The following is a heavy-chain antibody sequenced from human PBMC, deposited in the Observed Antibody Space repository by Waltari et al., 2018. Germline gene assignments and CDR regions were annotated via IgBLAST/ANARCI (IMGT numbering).Heavy chain of an antibody. CDR3: ARASNQIIWGSYLAY. J-gene: IGHJ4*02. CDR2: IIPIFGTA. V-gene: IGHV1-69*08. D-gene: IGHD3-16*02. CDR1: GGTFSSYA. Sequence: QVQLVQSGAEVKKPGSSVKVSCKASGGTFSSYATSWVRQAPGQGLEWMVSIIPIFGTANYAQKFQGRVTITADKSTSTAYMELSSLRSEDTAVYYCARASNQIIWGSYLAYWGQGTLVTVSS.